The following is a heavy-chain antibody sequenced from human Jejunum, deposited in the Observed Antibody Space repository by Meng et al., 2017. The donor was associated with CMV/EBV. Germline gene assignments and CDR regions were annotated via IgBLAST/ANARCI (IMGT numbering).Heavy chain of an antibody. V-gene: IGHV3-9*01. CDR1: FTVDDYA. Sequence: FTVDDYAMHGVRQAPGKGLEWVSGISWNSGKIDYADSVKGRFTISRDNAKTSLYLQMNSLKPEDTAFYYCAKPLSPYDFWSGTDYWGQGTLVTVSS. D-gene: IGHD3-3*01. CDR3: AKPLSPYDFWSGTDY. CDR2: ISWNSGKI. J-gene: IGHJ4*02.